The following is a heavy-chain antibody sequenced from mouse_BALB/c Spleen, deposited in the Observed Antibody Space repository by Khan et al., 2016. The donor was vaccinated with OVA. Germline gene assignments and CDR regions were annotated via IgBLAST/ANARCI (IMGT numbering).Heavy chain of an antibody. J-gene: IGHJ3*01. CDR2: IWSGGST. CDR1: GFSLTTYG. D-gene: IGHD2-4*01. CDR3: ARNYDYDEGLAY. V-gene: IGHV2-2*02. Sequence: VQGVESGPGLVQPSQSLSITCTVSGFSLTTYGVHWVRQSPGKGLEWLGVIWSGGSTDYNAAFISRLSISKDNSKSQVFFKINSLQANDTAIYYCARNYDYDEGLAYWGQGTLVTVSA.